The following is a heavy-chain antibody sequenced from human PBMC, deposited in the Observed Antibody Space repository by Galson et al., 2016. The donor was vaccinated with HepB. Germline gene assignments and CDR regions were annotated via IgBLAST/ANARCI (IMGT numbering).Heavy chain of an antibody. CDR2: ISGGTGGT. CDR3: ARHDYGDTGWFDP. D-gene: IGHD4/OR15-4a*01. Sequence: SLRLSCAASGFTFSNYAMSWVRQAPGKGLEWVSTISGGTGGTYYADSVKGRFTISRDNSKTALYLQMHSLRAEDTALYYCARHDYGDTGWFDPWGQGTLVTVSS. V-gene: IGHV3-23*01. CDR1: GFTFSNYA. J-gene: IGHJ5*02.